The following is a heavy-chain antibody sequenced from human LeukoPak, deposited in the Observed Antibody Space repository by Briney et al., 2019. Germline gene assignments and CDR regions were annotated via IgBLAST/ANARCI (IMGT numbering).Heavy chain of an antibody. D-gene: IGHD7-27*01. Sequence: GGSLRLSCAASGSTFSSYEMNWVRQAPGKGLEWVSYISSSGSTIYYADSVKGRFTISRDNAKNSLYLQMNSLRAEDTAVYYCARDSSWDFDYWGQGTLVTVSS. CDR1: GSTFSSYE. V-gene: IGHV3-48*03. CDR2: ISSSGSTI. CDR3: ARDSSWDFDY. J-gene: IGHJ4*02.